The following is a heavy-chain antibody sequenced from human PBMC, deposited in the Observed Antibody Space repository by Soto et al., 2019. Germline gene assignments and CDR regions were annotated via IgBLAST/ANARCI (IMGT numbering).Heavy chain of an antibody. D-gene: IGHD6-13*01. CDR1: GGTFSSYA. Sequence: SVKVSCKASGGTFSSYAISWVRQAPGQGLEWMGGIIPIFGTANYAQKFQGRVTITADKSTSTAYMELSSLRSEDTAVYYCARPRRAEAGKGVYYFDYWGQGTLVTVSS. CDR2: IIPIFGTA. CDR3: ARPRRAEAGKGVYYFDY. V-gene: IGHV1-69*06. J-gene: IGHJ4*02.